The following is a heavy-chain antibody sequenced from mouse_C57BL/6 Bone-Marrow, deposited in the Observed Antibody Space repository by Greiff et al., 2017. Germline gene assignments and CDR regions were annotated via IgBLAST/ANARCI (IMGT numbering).Heavy chain of an antibody. D-gene: IGHD1-1*01. Sequence: DVMLVESGGGLVKPGGSLNLSCAASGFTFSSYTMSWVRQTPEKRLQWVAAISGGGGNTYYPARVKGRFTISRDNDKNILYLQMSSLRSEDTALYYCARQVTTVLATKYFDVWGTGTTVTVSS. CDR3: ARQVTTVLATKYFDV. V-gene: IGHV5-9*01. CDR2: ISGGGGNT. CDR1: GFTFSSYT. J-gene: IGHJ1*03.